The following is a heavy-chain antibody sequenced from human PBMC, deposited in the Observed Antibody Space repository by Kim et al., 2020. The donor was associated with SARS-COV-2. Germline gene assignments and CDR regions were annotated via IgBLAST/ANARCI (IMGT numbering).Heavy chain of an antibody. CDR2: IYNSYSNT. V-gene: IGHV3-11*04. J-gene: IGHJ6*02. CDR3: ARGHYGLDV. Sequence: GGSLRLSCAASGFTFSDHYGSWIRQAPGKGLEWVSYIYNSYSNTYYLDSVKGRFTISRDNAKNSLYLQMNNLRAEDTAVYYCARGHYGLDVWGQGTTVIVSS. CDR1: GFTFSDHY.